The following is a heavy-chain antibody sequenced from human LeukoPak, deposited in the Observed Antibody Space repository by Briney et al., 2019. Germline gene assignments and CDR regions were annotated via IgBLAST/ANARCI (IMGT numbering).Heavy chain of an antibody. CDR2: FGTRSTSI. CDR1: GFTFSGYS. V-gene: IGHV3-21*04. J-gene: IGHJ6*02. CDR3: ARRNAMDV. Sequence: GGSLRLSRTASGFTFSGYSMNWIRQAPGKGLEWVSSFGTRSTSIYHAGSVKGRFAISRDNAKNSLYLQMNSLRAEDTAVYYCARRNAMDVWGQGTTVIVFS.